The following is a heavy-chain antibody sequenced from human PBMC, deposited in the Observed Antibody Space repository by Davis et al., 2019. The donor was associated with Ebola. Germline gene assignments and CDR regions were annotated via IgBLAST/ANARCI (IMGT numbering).Heavy chain of an antibody. CDR1: GGSISSYY. CDR3: ARGGSGGYGMDV. V-gene: IGHV4-59*01. J-gene: IGHJ6*02. D-gene: IGHD3-10*01. CDR2: IYYSGST. Sequence: SETLSLTCTVSGGSISSYYWSWIRQPPGKGLEWIGYIYYSGSTNYNPSLKSRVTISVDTSKNQFSLKLSSVTAADPALYYCARGGSGGYGMDVWGQGTTVTVSS.